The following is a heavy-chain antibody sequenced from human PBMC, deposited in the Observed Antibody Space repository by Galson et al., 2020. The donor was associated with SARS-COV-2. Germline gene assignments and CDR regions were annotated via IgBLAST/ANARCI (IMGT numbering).Heavy chain of an antibody. V-gene: IGHV3-72*01. J-gene: IGHJ4*02. D-gene: IGHD4-17*01. Sequence: RLSCAASGFSFSDHFIDWVRQAPGKGLEWIGRVRNKASGYSTAYAASVRGRIALSRDDSKKSLYLQMDSLKTEDTAVYYCARDNTIYGIDSWGQGTLVIVSS. CDR3: ARDNTIYGIDS. CDR1: GFSFSDHF. CDR2: VRNKASGYST.